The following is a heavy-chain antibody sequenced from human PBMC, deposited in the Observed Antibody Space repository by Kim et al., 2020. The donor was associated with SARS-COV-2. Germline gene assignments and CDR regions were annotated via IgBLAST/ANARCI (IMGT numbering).Heavy chain of an antibody. CDR3: ARDGVFGQGAYFDY. V-gene: IGHV3-30*07. J-gene: IGHJ4*02. Sequence: ADSVKGRFTHPRDNSKNPLYLEMNSLGAEETAVYYCARDGVFGQGAYFDYWGQGTLVTVSS. D-gene: IGHD3-10*01.